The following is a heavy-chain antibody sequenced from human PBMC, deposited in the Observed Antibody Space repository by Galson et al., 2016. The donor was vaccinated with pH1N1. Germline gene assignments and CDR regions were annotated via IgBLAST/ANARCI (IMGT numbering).Heavy chain of an antibody. CDR2: ISAYNGNT. Sequence: SVKVSCKASGYTFTSYGISWVRQAPGQGLEWMGWISAYNGNTNYAQKLQGRVTMTTDTSTSTAYMELRSLRSDDTAVYYCARDREDYWSGYLFDHWGQGTLVTVAS. D-gene: IGHD3-3*01. V-gene: IGHV1-18*01. J-gene: IGHJ4*02. CDR1: GYTFTSYG. CDR3: ARDREDYWSGYLFDH.